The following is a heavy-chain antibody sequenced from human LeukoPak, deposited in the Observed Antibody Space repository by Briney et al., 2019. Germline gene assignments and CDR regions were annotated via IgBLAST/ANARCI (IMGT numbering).Heavy chain of an antibody. CDR3: ARHAHLYDFWSGYYSPDFDY. D-gene: IGHD3-3*01. CDR2: IYPGDSDT. V-gene: IGHV5-51*01. Sequence: GESLQISCKGSGYSFTSYWIGWVRQMPGKGLEWMGIIYPGDSDTRYSPSFQGQVTISADKSISTAYQQWSSLKASDTAMYYCARHAHLYDFWSGYYSPDFDYWGQGTLVTVSS. J-gene: IGHJ4*02. CDR1: GYSFTSYW.